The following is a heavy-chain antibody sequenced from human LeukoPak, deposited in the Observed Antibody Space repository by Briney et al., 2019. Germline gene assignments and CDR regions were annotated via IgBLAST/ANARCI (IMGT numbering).Heavy chain of an antibody. CDR3: ARESESSGWYDY. J-gene: IGHJ4*02. CDR2: MSGDGGST. CDR1: GFMFHDYA. V-gene: IGHV3-43*02. Sequence: HPGGSLRLSCAAPGFMFHDYAIHWVRHAPGKGLEWVSLMSGDGGSTFYADSVKGRFTISRDNSKNSLYLQMNSLRSDDTALYYCARESESSGWYDYWGQGTLVTVSS. D-gene: IGHD6-19*01.